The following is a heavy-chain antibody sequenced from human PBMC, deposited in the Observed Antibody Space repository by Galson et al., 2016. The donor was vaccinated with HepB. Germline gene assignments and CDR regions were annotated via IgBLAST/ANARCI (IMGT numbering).Heavy chain of an antibody. CDR2: ISGYGDTTT. J-gene: IGHJ4*02. CDR1: GFTFRHYA. V-gene: IGHV3-23*01. D-gene: IGHD3-16*01. CDR3: AKDTLRSPAPRFDSWGQGTFLILREVSTNCLFLRVSRLNPRDTAMYFGSKDTLRSPGARFDS. Sequence: SLRLSCAGSGFTFRHYAMSWVRQAPGKGLEWVSGISGYGDTTTYHANSVKGRFSISRDDSKNSLFLHVSSLRPEDTAIYFCAKDTLRSPAPRFDSWGQGTFLILREVSTNCLFLRVSRLNPRDTAMYFGSKDTLRSPGARFDSWGQGTLVTVSS.